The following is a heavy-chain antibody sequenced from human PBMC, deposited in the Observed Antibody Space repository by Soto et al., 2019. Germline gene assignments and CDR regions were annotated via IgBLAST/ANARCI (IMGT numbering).Heavy chain of an antibody. V-gene: IGHV4-31*03. Sequence: QVQLQESGPGLVKPSQTLTLTCTVSGGSISSGRFYWSWIRQHPGKGLEWIGHISDSGSSYYNPSLESRVTISVDTSKNQFSLKLSAVTAADTAVYFCARTTFYDVFTAYYSLFGDWRQGTMVTVSS. CDR2: ISDSGSS. CDR3: ARTTFYDVFTAYYSLFGD. CDR1: GGSISSGRFY. J-gene: IGHJ4*02. D-gene: IGHD3-9*01.